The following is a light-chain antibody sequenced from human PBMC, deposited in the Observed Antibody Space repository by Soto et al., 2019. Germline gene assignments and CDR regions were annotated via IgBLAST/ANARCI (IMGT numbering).Light chain of an antibody. J-gene: IGKJ1*01. Sequence: DIHMTQSPSSLSASVENIFIITCRASQSISNHLNWYQQKQGKAPKLLIFAASSLQSGVPSRFSGSRYGPDFTLTISSMKNEDFETYYCQQSYSSTPTFGHGTKVDIK. CDR3: QQSYSSTPT. CDR1: QSISNH. V-gene: IGKV1-39*01. CDR2: AAS.